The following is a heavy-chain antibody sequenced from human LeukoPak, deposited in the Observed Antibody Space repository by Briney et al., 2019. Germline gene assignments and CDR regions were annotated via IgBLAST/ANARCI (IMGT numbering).Heavy chain of an antibody. CDR2: IWYDGSNK. CDR1: GFTFSSYS. J-gene: IGHJ4*02. CDR3: ARGYSSSLITNVDY. D-gene: IGHD6-13*01. V-gene: IGHV3-33*08. Sequence: GGSLRLSCAASGFTFSSYSMNWVRQAPGEGLEWVAVIWYDGSNKYYADSVKGRFTISRDNSKNTLYLQMNSLRAEDTAVYYCARGYSSSLITNVDYWGQGTLVTVSS.